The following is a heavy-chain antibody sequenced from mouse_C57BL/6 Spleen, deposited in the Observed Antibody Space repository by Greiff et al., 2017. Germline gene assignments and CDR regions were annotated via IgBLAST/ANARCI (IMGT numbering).Heavy chain of an antibody. D-gene: IGHD2-10*01. V-gene: IGHV1-55*01. J-gene: IGHJ4*01. Sequence: QVQLQQPGAELVKPGASVKMSCKASGYTFTSYWITWVKQRPGQGLEWIGDIYPGSGSTNYNEKFKSKATRTVDTSSSTAYMQLSSLTSEDSAVYYCARRRDLLGAMDYWGQGTSVTVSS. CDR1: GYTFTSYW. CDR3: ARRRDLLGAMDY. CDR2: IYPGSGST.